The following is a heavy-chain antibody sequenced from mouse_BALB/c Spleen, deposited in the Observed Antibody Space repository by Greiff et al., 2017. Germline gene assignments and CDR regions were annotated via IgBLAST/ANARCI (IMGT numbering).Heavy chain of an antibody. Sequence: EVQVVESGGDLVKPGGSLKLSCAASGFTFSSYGMSWVRQTPDKRLEWVATISSGGSYTYYPDSVKGRFTISRDNAKNTLYLQMSSLKSEDTAMYYCARPDYGDAMDYWGQGTSVTVSS. CDR2: ISSGGSYT. D-gene: IGHD2-4*01. CDR3: ARPDYGDAMDY. CDR1: GFTFSSYG. V-gene: IGHV5-6*01. J-gene: IGHJ4*01.